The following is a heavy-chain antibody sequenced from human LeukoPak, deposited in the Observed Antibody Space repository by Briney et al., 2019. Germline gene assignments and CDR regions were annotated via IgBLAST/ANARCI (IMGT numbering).Heavy chain of an antibody. CDR2: IIPIFGTA. J-gene: IGHJ3*02. CDR1: GGTFSSYA. V-gene: IGHV1-69*13. Sequence: ASVKVSCKASGGTFSSYAISWVRQAPGQGLEWMGGIIPIFGTANYAQKFQGRVTITADESTSTAYMELSSLRSEGTAVYYCARGNYGHHDAFDIWGQGTMVTVSS. CDR3: ARGNYGHHDAFDI. D-gene: IGHD1-7*01.